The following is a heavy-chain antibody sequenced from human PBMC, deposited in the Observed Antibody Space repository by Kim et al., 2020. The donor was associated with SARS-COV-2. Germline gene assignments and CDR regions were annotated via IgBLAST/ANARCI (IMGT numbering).Heavy chain of an antibody. D-gene: IGHD3-9*01. J-gene: IGHJ4*02. V-gene: IGHV3-21*01. Sequence: GGSLRLSCVVSGFTISSYDMSWVRQAPGKGLEWVSISTSTTYIYYADSVKGRFIISRDNAKNSLYLEMNSLRAEDTAVYYCASYRRLVYWGQGTLVTVSS. CDR3: ASYRRLVY. CDR2: ISTSTTYI. CDR1: GFTISSYD.